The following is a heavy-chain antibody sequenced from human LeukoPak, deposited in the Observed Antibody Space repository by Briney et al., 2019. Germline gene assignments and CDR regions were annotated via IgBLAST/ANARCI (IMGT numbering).Heavy chain of an antibody. CDR1: GYTFTSDY. J-gene: IGHJ6*02. V-gene: IGHV1-46*01. Sequence: ASLKLSCKASGYTFTSDYMNWVRQAPGQGLEWIAIINPSGGSTSYAHKVQGRVTMTRDTSKSTLYMQLSSLRAEDTAEYYWARWVIAARGPNYYYYGMDVWGQGTTVTVSS. CDR3: ARWVIAARGPNYYYYGMDV. CDR2: INPSGGST. D-gene: IGHD6-6*01.